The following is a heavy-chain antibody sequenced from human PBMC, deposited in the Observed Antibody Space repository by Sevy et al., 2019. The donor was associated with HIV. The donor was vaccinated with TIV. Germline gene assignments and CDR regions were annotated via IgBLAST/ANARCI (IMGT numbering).Heavy chain of an antibody. V-gene: IGHV3-21*01. Sequence: GGSLRLSCAASGFTFSSYSMNWVRQAPGKGLEWVSSISSSSSYIYYADSVKGRFTISRDNAKNSLYLQMNSLRAEDTAVYYCARVFLDHYYMDVWGKGTTVTVSS. CDR1: GFTFSSYS. CDR2: ISSSSSYI. D-gene: IGHD1-1*01. CDR3: ARVFLDHYYMDV. J-gene: IGHJ6*03.